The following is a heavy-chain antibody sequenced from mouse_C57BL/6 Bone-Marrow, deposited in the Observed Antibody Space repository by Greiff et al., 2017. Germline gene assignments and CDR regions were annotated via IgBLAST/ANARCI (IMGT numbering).Heavy chain of an antibody. CDR2: INPNNGGT. Sequence: EVQLQQSGPELVKPGASVKIPCKASGYTFTDYNMDWVKQSHGKSLEWIGDINPNNGGTIYNQKFKGKATLTVDKSSSTAYMELRSLTSEDTAVDYCARLDHYYGSPYYYAMDYWGQGTSVTVSS. J-gene: IGHJ4*01. CDR3: ARLDHYYGSPYYYAMDY. CDR1: GYTFTDYN. D-gene: IGHD1-1*01. V-gene: IGHV1-18*01.